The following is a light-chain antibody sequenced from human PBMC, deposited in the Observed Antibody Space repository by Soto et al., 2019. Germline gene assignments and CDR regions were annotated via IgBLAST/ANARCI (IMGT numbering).Light chain of an antibody. CDR3: CSFAGSYTYV. V-gene: IGLV2-11*01. CDR1: SIIVGAYDF. Sequence: QSALTQPRSVSGSPGQSVTISCTGTSIIVGAYDFVSWYQQHPGKAPKLMIFDVTKRPSGVPDRFSGSKSGNTASLTISGLQADDESDYYCCSFAGSYTYVFGNGTKVTVL. CDR2: DVT. J-gene: IGLJ1*01.